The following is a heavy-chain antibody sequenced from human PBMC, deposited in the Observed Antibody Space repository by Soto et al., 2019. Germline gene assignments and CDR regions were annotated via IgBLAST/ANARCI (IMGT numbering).Heavy chain of an antibody. CDR3: ARGGIAATRGWFDP. J-gene: IGHJ5*02. Sequence: EVQLVESGGGLVKPGGSLRLSCEASGFTFSSYCMNWVRQAPGKGLEWVSSISSSSGYIYYADSVKGRFTISRDTAINSLYLQMNSLRAEDTAVYYCARGGIAATRGWFDPWGQGTLVTVSS. D-gene: IGHD6-13*01. CDR1: GFTFSSYC. CDR2: ISSSSGYI. V-gene: IGHV3-21*01.